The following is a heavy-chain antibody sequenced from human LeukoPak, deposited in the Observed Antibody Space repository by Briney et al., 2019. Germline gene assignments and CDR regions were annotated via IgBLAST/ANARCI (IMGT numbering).Heavy chain of an antibody. CDR1: GFTFSSYS. V-gene: IGHV3-48*02. J-gene: IGHJ4*02. CDR3: ASSGSYRFDY. CDR2: ITASGTAM. Sequence: GGSLRLSCAASGFTFSSYSMNWVRQAPGKGLEWVSHITASGTAMFYADSVKGRFTISGDNAKNSLYLQMNSLRDEDTAVYYCASSGSYRFDYWGQGTLVTVSS. D-gene: IGHD1-26*01.